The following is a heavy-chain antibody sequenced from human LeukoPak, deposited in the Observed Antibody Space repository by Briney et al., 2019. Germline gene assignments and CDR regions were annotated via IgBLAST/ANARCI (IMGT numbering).Heavy chain of an antibody. J-gene: IGHJ4*02. V-gene: IGHV1-2*02. CDR1: GYTFTGYY. D-gene: IGHD1-20*01. CDR2: INPKSGGT. CDR3: APTTEAYTTNWNV. Sequence: ASVKVSCKASGYTFTGYYIHWVRESPGQGLEWMGWINPKSGGTNYAQKFQGRVIMTRDTSISTAYMEVRRLRSDDTAVYYCAPTTEAYTTNWNVWGQGTLVAVSS.